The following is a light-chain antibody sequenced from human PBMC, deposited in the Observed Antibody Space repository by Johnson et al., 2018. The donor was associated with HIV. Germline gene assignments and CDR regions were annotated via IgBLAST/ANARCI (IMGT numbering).Light chain of an antibody. Sequence: QSVLTQPHSASGTPGQRVTISCSASSSNIGSNTVNWYQQLPGTAPKLLIYRNNQRPSGITDRFSGSKSGTSATLGIPGLQTGDEADYYCGTWDSSLVGVFGTGTKVTVL. V-gene: IGLV1-51*02. J-gene: IGLJ1*01. CDR3: GTWDSSLVGV. CDR2: RNN. CDR1: SSNIGSNT.